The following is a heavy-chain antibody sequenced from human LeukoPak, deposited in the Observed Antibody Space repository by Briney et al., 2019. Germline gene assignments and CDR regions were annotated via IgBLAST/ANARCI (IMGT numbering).Heavy chain of an antibody. J-gene: IGHJ4*02. CDR2: INPNSGDT. Sequence: ASVKVSCKASGYPFTGYYIHWVRQAPGQGLEWTGWINPNSGDTNYAQNFQGRVTLTRDTSISTAYMDLSRLRSDDTAVYYCARGLVSESLLFLLSDWGQGTLVTVSS. V-gene: IGHV1-2*02. CDR3: ARGLVSESLLFLLSD. D-gene: IGHD3-3*01. CDR1: GYPFTGYY.